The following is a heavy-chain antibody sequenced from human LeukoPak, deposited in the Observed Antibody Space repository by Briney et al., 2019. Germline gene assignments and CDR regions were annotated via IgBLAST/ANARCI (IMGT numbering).Heavy chain of an antibody. CDR3: ARVDNSGFHPFDY. CDR1: GFTVSSNY. Sequence: GGSLRLSCGASGFTVSSNYMTWVRQAPGKGLECVSVMYRGGSAYYADSVKGRFTLSRDNSKNTLHLQMDNLRVEDTAVYYCARVDNSGFHPFDYWGQGTLVTVSS. J-gene: IGHJ4*02. V-gene: IGHV3-66*01. D-gene: IGHD3-22*01. CDR2: MYRGGSA.